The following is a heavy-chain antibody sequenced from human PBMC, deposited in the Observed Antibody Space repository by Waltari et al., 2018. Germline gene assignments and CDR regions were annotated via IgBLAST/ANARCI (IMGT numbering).Heavy chain of an antibody. V-gene: IGHV3-74*01. CDR1: GFTFSRYW. CDR2: INSDGSST. Sequence: EEQLVESGGGLAQPGESLRLSCAASGFTFSRYWMDWVRQAPGKGLVWVSRINSDGSSTTYADSVKGRFTISRDNSKNTLYVQKNRLRPEDTAVYYCARVATKTYSSPVPGRPYYYGMDVWGQGTTVTVSS. J-gene: IGHJ6*02. D-gene: IGHD3-22*01. CDR3: ARVATKTYSSPVPGRPYYYGMDV.